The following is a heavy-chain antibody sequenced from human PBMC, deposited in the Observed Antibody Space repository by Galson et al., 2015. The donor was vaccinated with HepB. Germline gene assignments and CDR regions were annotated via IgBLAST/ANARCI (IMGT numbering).Heavy chain of an antibody. CDR3: AREGPVRADAFDI. V-gene: IGHV4-4*02. Sequence: ETLSLTCAVSGDSISSRNWWCWVRQPPGKGLEWIGEIYNSGTTNYNPSLKSRVTISIDKSKNDFSLKLNSVTAADTAVYYCAREGPVRADAFDIWGQGTMVIVSS. CDR1: GDSISSRNW. J-gene: IGHJ3*02. CDR2: IYNSGTT. D-gene: IGHD2-2*01.